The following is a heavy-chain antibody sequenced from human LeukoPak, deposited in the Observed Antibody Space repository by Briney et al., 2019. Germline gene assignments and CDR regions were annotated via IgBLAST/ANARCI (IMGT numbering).Heavy chain of an antibody. V-gene: IGHV3-23*01. CDR3: AKAQLERRYYYYYMDV. CDR2: ISGSGGST. CDR1: GFTFSSYA. D-gene: IGHD1-1*01. J-gene: IGHJ6*03. Sequence: PGGSLRLSCAASGFTFSSYAMSWVRQAPGKGLEWVPAISGSGGSTYYADSVKGRFTISRDNSKNTLYLQMNSLGAEDTAVYYCAKAQLERRYYYYYMDVWGKGTTVTVSS.